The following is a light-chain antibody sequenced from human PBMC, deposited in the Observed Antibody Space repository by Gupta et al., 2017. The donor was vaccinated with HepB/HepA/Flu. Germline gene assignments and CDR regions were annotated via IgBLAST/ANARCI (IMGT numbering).Light chain of an antibody. CDR1: LSTNSW. J-gene: IGKJ1*01. CDR3: QKYSSHLRLT. CDR2: KAS. Sequence: DIQMTQSPSTLSASVGDRVTITCRASLSTNSWLAWYQQRPGKAPKLLIYKASNLESGVPSRFSGSGSGSEFTLTISSMQPDDFATYYCQKYSSHLRLTFGQGTKVEIK. V-gene: IGKV1-5*03.